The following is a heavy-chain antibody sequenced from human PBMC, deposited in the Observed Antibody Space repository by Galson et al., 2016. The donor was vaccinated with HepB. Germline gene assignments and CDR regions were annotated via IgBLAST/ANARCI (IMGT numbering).Heavy chain of an antibody. Sequence: ETLSLTCTVDGGPFSGYYWSWIRQPPGKGLEWIGEISHRGRTNYNPSLKSRLSITSVDTSRTQFSLTLTSVTAADTAVYYCATGRRYHYWGQGSLVTVSS. CDR1: GGPFSGYY. CDR2: ISHRGRT. V-gene: IGHV4-34*01. D-gene: IGHD1-14*01. CDR3: ATGRRYHY. J-gene: IGHJ4*02.